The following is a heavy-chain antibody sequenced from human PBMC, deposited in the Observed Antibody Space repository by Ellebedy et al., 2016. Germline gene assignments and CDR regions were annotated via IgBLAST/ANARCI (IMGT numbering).Heavy chain of an antibody. CDR3: ARVGVLPDAVPAIDY. D-gene: IGHD2-2*01. CDR1: GGSFSPYD. V-gene: IGHV4-34*01. CDR2: IKHGGST. J-gene: IGHJ4*02. Sequence: GSLRLXXAVSGGSFSPYDWTWIRQTPGKGLEWIGEIKHGGSTNYKPSLRSRLIITVDSSKRQFSLKLTSVTAADTAVYYCARVGVLPDAVPAIDYWGQGTLVTVSS.